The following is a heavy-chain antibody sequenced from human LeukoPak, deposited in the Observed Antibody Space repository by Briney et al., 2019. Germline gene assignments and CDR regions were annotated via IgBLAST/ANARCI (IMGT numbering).Heavy chain of an antibody. CDR3: ARETEPLDDGDSTNLDY. V-gene: IGHV3-21*01. J-gene: IGHJ4*02. CDR2: IDSRTGNI. Sequence: GGSLRLSCAASGFTFSSFSVNWVRQAPGKGLEWVAFIDSRTGNIYYADSVKGRFTISRDNAKNSLYLQMNSLRAEDTAVYYCARETEPLDDGDSTNLDYWGQGTLVTVSS. CDR1: GFTFSSFS. D-gene: IGHD5-24*01.